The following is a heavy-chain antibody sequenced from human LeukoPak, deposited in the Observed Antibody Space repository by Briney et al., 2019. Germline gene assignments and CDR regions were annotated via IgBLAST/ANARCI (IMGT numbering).Heavy chain of an antibody. Sequence: GGSLRLSCAASGFTFSSYGMHWVRQAPGKGLEGVAFIRYDGSNKYYADSVKGRFTISRDNSKNTLYLQMNSLRAEDTAVYYCAKPEGDSSGYTDDAFDIWGQGTMVTVSS. CDR3: AKPEGDSSGYTDDAFDI. CDR1: GFTFSSYG. D-gene: IGHD3-22*01. V-gene: IGHV3-30*02. CDR2: IRYDGSNK. J-gene: IGHJ3*02.